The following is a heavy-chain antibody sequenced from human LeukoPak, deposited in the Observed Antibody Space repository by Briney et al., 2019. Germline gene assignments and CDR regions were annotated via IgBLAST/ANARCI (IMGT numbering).Heavy chain of an antibody. CDR2: IRYDGSNK. CDR1: GFTFRNYG. J-gene: IGHJ4*02. Sequence: GGSLRLSCAASGFTFRNYGMHWVRQAPGKGLEWVALIRYDGSNKYYADSVKGRFTISRDNSKNTLYLQMNSLRAEDTAVYYCAKDLSGRGAFSAFFEYWGQGTLVTVSS. V-gene: IGHV3-30*02. CDR3: AKDLSGRGAFSAFFEY. D-gene: IGHD1-26*01.